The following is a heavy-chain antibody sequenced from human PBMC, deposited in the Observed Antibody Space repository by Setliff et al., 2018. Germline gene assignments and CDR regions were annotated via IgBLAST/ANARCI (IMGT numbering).Heavy chain of an antibody. CDR1: GGSISSSSYY. V-gene: IGHV4-39*07. Sequence: SETLSLTCTVSGGSISSSSYYWSWVRQPPGQGPEWIVEINHSGITNYNPSLKGRVTISVDTSKNQLSLKLNSVTAADTAVYYCARRWNFGPYGSGIHDGFDMWGQGTMVTVSS. J-gene: IGHJ3*02. CDR2: INHSGIT. D-gene: IGHD3-10*01. CDR3: ARRWNFGPYGSGIHDGFDM.